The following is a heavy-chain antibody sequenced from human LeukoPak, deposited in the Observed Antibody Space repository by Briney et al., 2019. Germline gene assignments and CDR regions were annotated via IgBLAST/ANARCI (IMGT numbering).Heavy chain of an antibody. CDR2: IRYDGSHK. CDR3: ARASWGSAMVLAATASDF. D-gene: IGHD2-15*01. CDR1: GFIFSDYV. Sequence: PGGSLRLSCAASGFIFSDYVMNWLRQAPGRGLEWVAYIRYDGSHKYYIDSVKGRFTISRDNSKNTLYLQMNSLRAEDTAVYYCARASWGSAMVLAATASDFWGQGTLVTVSS. J-gene: IGHJ4*02. V-gene: IGHV3-30*02.